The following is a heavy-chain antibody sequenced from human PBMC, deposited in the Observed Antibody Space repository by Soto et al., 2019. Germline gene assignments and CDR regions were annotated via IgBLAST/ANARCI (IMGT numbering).Heavy chain of an antibody. CDR3: ARGPIRAPRYLKH. CDR1: GGSISSVGYY. CDR2: IYYSGNT. Sequence: TLSLTCTVSGGSISSVGYYWSWIRQHPGKGLEWIGYIYYSGNTYYNPSLKSRVTISVDTSKNQFSLKLSSVTAAGTAVYYCARGPIRAPRYLKHWGQGTLVTVSS. V-gene: IGHV4-31*03. D-gene: IGHD2-21*01. J-gene: IGHJ1*01.